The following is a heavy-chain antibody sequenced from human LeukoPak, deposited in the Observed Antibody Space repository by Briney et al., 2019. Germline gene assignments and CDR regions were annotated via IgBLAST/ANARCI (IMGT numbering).Heavy chain of an antibody. CDR1: GFTFSSYA. J-gene: IGHJ4*02. Sequence: PGGSLRPSCAASGFTFSSYAMSWVRQAPGKGLEWVSAISGSGGSTYYADSVKGRFTISRDNSKNTLYLQMNSLRAEDTAVYYCARDRVLVGATGNFDYWGQGTLVTVSS. V-gene: IGHV3-23*01. D-gene: IGHD1-26*01. CDR2: ISGSGGST. CDR3: ARDRVLVGATGNFDY.